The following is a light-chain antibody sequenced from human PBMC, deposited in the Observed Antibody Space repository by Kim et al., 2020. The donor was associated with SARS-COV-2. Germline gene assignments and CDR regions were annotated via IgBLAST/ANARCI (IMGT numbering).Light chain of an antibody. J-gene: IGLJ2*01. Sequence: VSVSPGKTARITCSGDQLGDKYVCWYQQKPGQSPVLVIYQDIKRPSGIPERFSGSNSGNTATLTISGTQAMDEADYYCQAWDGRVVFGGGTKLTVL. CDR2: QDI. CDR3: QAWDGRVV. V-gene: IGLV3-1*01. CDR1: QLGDKY.